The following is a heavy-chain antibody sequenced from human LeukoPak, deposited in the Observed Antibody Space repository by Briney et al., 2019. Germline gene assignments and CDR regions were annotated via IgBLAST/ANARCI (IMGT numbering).Heavy chain of an antibody. Sequence: GSLRLSCAASGFTFSRSWMHWVRQAPGKGLVWVSRINDDGSTTSYADSVKGRFTISRDNAKNTLYLQMNSLRAEDTAVYYCARGPAANSGNYYVGDYWGQGTLVTVSS. D-gene: IGHD1-26*01. CDR1: GFTFSRSW. J-gene: IGHJ4*02. CDR3: ARGPAANSGNYYVGDY. CDR2: INDDGSTT. V-gene: IGHV3-74*01.